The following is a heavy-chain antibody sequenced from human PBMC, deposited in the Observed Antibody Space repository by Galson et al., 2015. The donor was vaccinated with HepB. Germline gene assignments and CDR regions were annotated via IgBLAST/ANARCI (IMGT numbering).Heavy chain of an antibody. CDR1: GFTFDNYG. V-gene: IGHV3-20*04. Sequence: SLRLSCAASGFTFDNYGMSWVRPAPGWGLEWFSGLTWNGGGTGYPNSAKGRSIMSRDNAKNSLYLQMHSLRDEDTALYYCVRNLIPVTGTRWGSRYYFHALDVWGLGTTVIVSS. CDR3: VRNLIPVTGTRWGSRYYFHALDV. J-gene: IGHJ6*02. CDR2: LTWNGGGT. D-gene: IGHD2-21*02.